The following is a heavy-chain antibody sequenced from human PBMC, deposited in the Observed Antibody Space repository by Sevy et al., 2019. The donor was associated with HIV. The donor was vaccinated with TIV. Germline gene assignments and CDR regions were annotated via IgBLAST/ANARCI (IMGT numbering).Heavy chain of an antibody. CDR1: GGSISSYF. J-gene: IGHJ4*02. D-gene: IGHD6-6*01. CDR2: IYFTGNT. Sequence: SETLSLTCSVSGGSISSYFWTWVRQSPGKGLEWIGNIYFTGNTNYSPSLRSRVTLSLDTSTSQFSLTLKSVTAADTAIYFCASDSATRPRVLDYWGQGTLVTVSS. V-gene: IGHV4-59*01. CDR3: ASDSATRPRVLDY.